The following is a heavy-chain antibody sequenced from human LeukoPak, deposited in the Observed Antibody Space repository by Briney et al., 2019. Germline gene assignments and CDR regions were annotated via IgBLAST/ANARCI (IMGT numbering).Heavy chain of an antibody. D-gene: IGHD3-22*01. J-gene: IGHJ4*02. Sequence: ASVKVSCKASGYTFTGYYMHWVRQAPGQGLEWMRRINPNSGGTNYAQKFQGRVTMTRDTSISTAYMELSRLRSDDTAVYYCAVYYDSSGSPCGYWGQGTLVTVSS. V-gene: IGHV1-2*06. CDR1: GYTFTGYY. CDR3: AVYYDSSGSPCGY. CDR2: INPNSGGT.